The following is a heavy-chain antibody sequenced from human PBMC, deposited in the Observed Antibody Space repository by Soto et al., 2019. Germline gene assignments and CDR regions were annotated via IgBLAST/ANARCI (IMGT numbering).Heavy chain of an antibody. V-gene: IGHV1-18*04. CDR3: ARDRDVVLVPPPTYDYYYYGMDV. J-gene: IGHJ6*02. CDR1: GYTFSSYT. D-gene: IGHD2-8*02. Sequence: QVQLVQSGPEVKKPGASVKVSCKTSGYTFSSYTISWVRQAPGQGLEWMGWISFNNGDTKYAQKFQGRVTMTTDTSTSTAHMELRSLRSDDTAVYYSARDRDVVLVPPPTYDYYYYGMDVWGQGTTVTVSS. CDR2: ISFNNGDT.